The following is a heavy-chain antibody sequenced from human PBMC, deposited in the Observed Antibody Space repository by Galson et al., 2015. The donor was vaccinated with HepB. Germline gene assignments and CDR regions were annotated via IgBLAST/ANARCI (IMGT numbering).Heavy chain of an antibody. CDR2: INAGNGNT. D-gene: IGHD6-13*01. Sequence: SVKVSCKASGYTFTSYAMHWVRQAPGQRLEWMGWINAGNGNTKYSQKFQGRVTITRDTSASTAYMELSSLRSEDTAVYYCARLGWSSRGFDYWGQGTLVTVSS. CDR3: ARLGWSSRGFDY. J-gene: IGHJ4*02. V-gene: IGHV1-3*01. CDR1: GYTFTSYA.